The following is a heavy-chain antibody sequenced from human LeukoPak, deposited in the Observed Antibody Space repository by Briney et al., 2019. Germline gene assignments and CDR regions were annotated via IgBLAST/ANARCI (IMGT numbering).Heavy chain of an antibody. D-gene: IGHD3-3*01. CDR3: ARAFLRFFDY. J-gene: IGHJ4*02. CDR2: ISYDGNNK. CDR1: GFTFSSHG. V-gene: IGHV3-30*03. Sequence: GRSLRLSCAASGFTFSSHGMHWVRQAPGKGLEWVAVISYDGNNKYYPDSVKGRLTISRDNSKSTLYLQMNSLRAEDTAVYYCARAFLRFFDYWGQGTLVTVSS.